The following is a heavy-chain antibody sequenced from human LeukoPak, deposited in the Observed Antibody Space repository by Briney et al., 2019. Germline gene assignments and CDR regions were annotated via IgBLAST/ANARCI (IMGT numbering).Heavy chain of an antibody. CDR3: ARWTGVIDS. D-gene: IGHD2-21*01. J-gene: IGHJ4*02. V-gene: IGHV3-20*04. CDR2: INWNGGST. Sequence: GGSLRLSCATSGFTFDDYGMSWVRQAPGKGLEWVSGINWNGGSTGYADSVKGRFTISRDNANSSLILQMDSLRAEDTAVYYCARWTGVIDSWGQGTLVTVSS. CDR1: GFTFDDYG.